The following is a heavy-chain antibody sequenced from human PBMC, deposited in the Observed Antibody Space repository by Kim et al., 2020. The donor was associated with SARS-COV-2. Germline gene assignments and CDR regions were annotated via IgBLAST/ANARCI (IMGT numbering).Heavy chain of an antibody. CDR3: ARVLGNRPLEYFQH. D-gene: IGHD1-1*01. V-gene: IGHV4-34*01. CDR1: GGSFSGYY. CDR2: INHSGST. J-gene: IGHJ1*01. Sequence: SETLSLTCAVYGGSFSGYYWSWIRQPPGKGLEWIGEINHSGSTNYNPSLKSRVTISVDTSKNQFSLKLSSVTAADTAVYYCARVLGNRPLEYFQHWGQGT.